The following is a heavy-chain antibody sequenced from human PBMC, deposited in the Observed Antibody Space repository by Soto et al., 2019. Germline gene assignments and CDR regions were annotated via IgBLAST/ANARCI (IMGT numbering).Heavy chain of an antibody. CDR2: IWYDGSNK. V-gene: IGHV3-33*01. Sequence: QVQLVESGGGVVQPGRSLRLSCAASGFTFSSYGMHWVRQAPGKGLEWVAVIWYDGSNKYYADSVKGRFTISRDNSKNTLYLQMNSLRAEDTAVYYCARDVDTAMAPDDYRGQGTLVTVSS. J-gene: IGHJ4*02. CDR1: GFTFSSYG. CDR3: ARDVDTAMAPDDY. D-gene: IGHD5-18*01.